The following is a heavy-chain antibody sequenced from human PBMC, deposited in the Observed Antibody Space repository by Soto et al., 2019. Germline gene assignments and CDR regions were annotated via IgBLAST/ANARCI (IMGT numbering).Heavy chain of an antibody. J-gene: IGHJ4*02. CDR2: ISAHNGNT. CDR1: GYGFTTYG. CDR3: ARGRYGDY. D-gene: IGHD1-1*01. V-gene: IGHV1-18*01. Sequence: QVHLVQSGAEVKKHGASVKVSCKGSGYGFTTYGITWVRQATGQGLEWMAWISAHNGNTNYAQKVQGRVTVTRDTSTSTAYMELRSLRYDDTAVYYCARGRYGDYWGQGALVTVSS.